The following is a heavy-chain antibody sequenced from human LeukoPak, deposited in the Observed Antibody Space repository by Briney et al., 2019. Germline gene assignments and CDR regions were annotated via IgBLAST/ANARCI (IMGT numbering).Heavy chain of an antibody. CDR3: ARDHYYDSSGYTYNWFDP. CDR2: ISYDGSIK. J-gene: IGHJ5*02. V-gene: IGHV3-30-3*01. Sequence: GGSLRLSCAASGFTFSNYAMHWIRQAPGKGLEWVAVISYDGSIKYYADSLKGRFTISRDNAKNSLYLQMNSLRAEDTAVYYCARDHYYDSSGYTYNWFDPWGQGTLVTVSS. D-gene: IGHD3-22*01. CDR1: GFTFSNYA.